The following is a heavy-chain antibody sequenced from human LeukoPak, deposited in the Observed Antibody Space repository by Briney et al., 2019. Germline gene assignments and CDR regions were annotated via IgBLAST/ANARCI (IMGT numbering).Heavy chain of an antibody. CDR2: IWYDGSNK. J-gene: IGHJ4*02. CDR3: AKDGGLWVSAHWGDS. V-gene: IGHV3-33*06. CDR1: GFTFSSYG. Sequence: GGSLRLSCAASGFTFSSYGMHRVRQAPGKGLEWVAVIWYDGSNKYYADSVKGRFTISRDNSKNTLYLQMNSLRAEDTAVYYCAKDGGLWVSAHWGDSWGRGTLVTVSS. D-gene: IGHD7-27*01.